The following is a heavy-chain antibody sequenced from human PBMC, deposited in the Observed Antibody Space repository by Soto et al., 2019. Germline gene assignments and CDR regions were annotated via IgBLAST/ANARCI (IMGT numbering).Heavy chain of an antibody. CDR2: IYYSGST. Sequence: SETLSLTCTVSGGSISSGGYYWSWIRQHPGKGLEWIGYIYYSGSTYYNPSLKSRVTISVDTSKNQFSLKLSSVTAADTAVYYCARDHIAAAGTGWDYYGMDVWGQGTTVTVSS. CDR3: ARDHIAAAGTGWDYYGMDV. D-gene: IGHD6-13*01. J-gene: IGHJ6*02. CDR1: GGSISSGGYY. V-gene: IGHV4-31*02.